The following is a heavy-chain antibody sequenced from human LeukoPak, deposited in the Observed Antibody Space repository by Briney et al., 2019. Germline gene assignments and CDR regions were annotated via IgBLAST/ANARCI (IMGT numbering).Heavy chain of an antibody. CDR2: IGGPGSNV. CDR3: ARITRGYSYGPHSLDY. CDR1: GFTFSSYE. V-gene: IGHV3-48*03. Sequence: PGGSLRLLCAASGFTFSSYEMNWVRQAPGKGLEWVSYIGGPGSNVYYADSVKGRFTISRDNSKNTLYLQMNSLRAEDTAVYYCARITRGYSYGPHSLDYWGQGTLVTVSS. J-gene: IGHJ4*02. D-gene: IGHD5-18*01.